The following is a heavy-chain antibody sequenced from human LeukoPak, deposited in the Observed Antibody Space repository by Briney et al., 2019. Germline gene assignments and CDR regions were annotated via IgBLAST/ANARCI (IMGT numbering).Heavy chain of an antibody. CDR2: IRYDGSNK. CDR3: AKRAWELLHYYYYYYMDV. V-gene: IGHV3-30*02. CDR1: GFTFSSYG. J-gene: IGHJ6*03. Sequence: GGSLRLSCAASGFTFSSYGMHWVRQAPGKGLEWVAFIRYDGSNKYYADSVKGRFTISRDNSKNTLYLQMNSLRAEDTAVYYCAKRAWELLHYYYYYYMDVWGKGTTVTVSS. D-gene: IGHD1-26*01.